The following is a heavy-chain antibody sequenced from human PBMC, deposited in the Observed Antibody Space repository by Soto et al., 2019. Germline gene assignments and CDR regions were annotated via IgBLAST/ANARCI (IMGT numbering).Heavy chain of an antibody. CDR3: ARDGRGGLYYYYYYGMDV. Sequence: GSLRLSCAASGFTVSSNYMRWVRQAPGKGLEWVSVIYSGGSTYYADSVKGRFTISRDNSKNTLYLQMNSLRAEDTAVYYCARDGRGGLYYYYYYGMDVWGQGTTLTVSS. CDR2: IYSGGST. V-gene: IGHV3-53*01. CDR1: GFTVSSNY. D-gene: IGHD1-26*01. J-gene: IGHJ6*02.